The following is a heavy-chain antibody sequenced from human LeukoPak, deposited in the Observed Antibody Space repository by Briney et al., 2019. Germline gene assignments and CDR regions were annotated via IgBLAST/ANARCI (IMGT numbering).Heavy chain of an antibody. CDR3: AVMVRGVFDY. Sequence: ASETLSLTCTVSGVSISIVDYYWSWIRQPPGKGLEWIGYIYYSGSTYYNPSLKSRVNISVDTSKIQFSLKLSSVTAADTAVYYCAVMVRGVFDYWGQGTLVTVSS. CDR2: IYYSGST. CDR1: GVSISIVDYY. J-gene: IGHJ4*02. V-gene: IGHV4-30-4*01. D-gene: IGHD3-10*01.